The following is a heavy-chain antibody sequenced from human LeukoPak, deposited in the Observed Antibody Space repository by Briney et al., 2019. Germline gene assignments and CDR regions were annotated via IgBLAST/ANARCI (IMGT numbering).Heavy chain of an antibody. D-gene: IGHD3-22*01. Sequence: GGSLRLSCAASGFTFSSYAMSWVRQAPGKGLEWVSAISGSGGSTYYADSVKGRFTISRDNSKNTLYLQMNSLRAEDTAVYYCAKDPPRYYYDSSGYRFDYWGQGTLVTVSS. V-gene: IGHV3-23*01. CDR2: ISGSGGST. CDR1: GFTFSSYA. J-gene: IGHJ4*02. CDR3: AKDPPRYYYDSSGYRFDY.